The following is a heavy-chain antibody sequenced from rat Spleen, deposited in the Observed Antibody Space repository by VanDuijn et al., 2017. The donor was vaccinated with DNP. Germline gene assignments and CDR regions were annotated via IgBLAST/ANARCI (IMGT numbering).Heavy chain of an antibody. CDR3: ARQGNGNYYFDY. J-gene: IGHJ2*01. D-gene: IGHD1-12*02. V-gene: IGHV5S13*01. CDR1: GFTINNYG. CDR2: ISIGCDNT. Sequence: EVQLVESGGGLVQPGRSLKLSCTASGFTINNYGTAWVRQAPTKGLEWVASISIGCDNTYYRDSVKGRFTISRDSAKNTQYLQMDSLRSEDTATYYCARQGNGNYYFDYWGQGVMVTVSS.